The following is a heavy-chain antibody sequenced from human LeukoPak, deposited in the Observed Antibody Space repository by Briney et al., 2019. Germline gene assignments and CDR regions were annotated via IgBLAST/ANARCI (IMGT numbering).Heavy chain of an antibody. D-gene: IGHD3-22*01. CDR2: ISSSSSYI. J-gene: IGHJ4*02. Sequence: GGSLRLSCAASGFTLSSYSMNWVRQAPGTGLEWVSSISSSSSYIYYADSVKGRFTISRDNAKNSLYLQMNSLRAEDTAVYYCAREVVIDYYFDYWGQGTLVTVSS. V-gene: IGHV3-21*01. CDR3: AREVVIDYYFDY. CDR1: GFTLSSYS.